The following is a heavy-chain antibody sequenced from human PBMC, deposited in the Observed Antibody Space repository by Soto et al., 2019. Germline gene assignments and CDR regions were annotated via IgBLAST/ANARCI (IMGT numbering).Heavy chain of an antibody. CDR2: IYYTGST. J-gene: IGHJ4*02. CDR1: GGSISSYY. Sequence: PSVTLSLTCTVSGGSISSYYWSWIRQPPGKGLEWIGYIYYTGSTNYNPSLKSRVTISVDRSKNQFSLKLSSVTAADTAVYYCARAGGLGAVAADNWGQGTLVNVSS. V-gene: IGHV4-59*12. D-gene: IGHD6-19*01. CDR3: ARAGGLGAVAADN.